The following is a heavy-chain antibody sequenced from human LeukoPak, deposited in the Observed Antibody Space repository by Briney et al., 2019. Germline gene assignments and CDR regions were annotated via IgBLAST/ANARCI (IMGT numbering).Heavy chain of an antibody. CDR1: GFTFSDYY. CDR3: ARVRYGDYEFDY. CDR2: IYSGGST. D-gene: IGHD4-17*01. J-gene: IGHJ4*02. V-gene: IGHV3-53*01. Sequence: GGSLRLSCAASGFTFSDYYMSWIRQAPGKGLEWVSVIYSGGSTYYADSVKGRFTISRDNSKNTLYLQMNSLRAEDTAVYYCARVRYGDYEFDYWGQGTLVTVSS.